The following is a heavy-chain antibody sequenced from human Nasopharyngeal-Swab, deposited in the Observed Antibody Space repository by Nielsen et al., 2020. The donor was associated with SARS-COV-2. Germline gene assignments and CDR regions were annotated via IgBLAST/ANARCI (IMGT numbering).Heavy chain of an antibody. V-gene: IGHV3-15*01. CDR3: TRNCGGDCQLGDYRGYYYYGMDV. Sequence: WLRQPPGKGLEWDGRIKSKTDGGTTDYAAPVKGRFTISRDDSKNTLYLQMNSLKTEDTAVYYCTRNCGGDCQLGDYRGYYYYGMDVWGQGTTVTVSS. J-gene: IGHJ6*02. CDR2: IKSKTDGGTT. D-gene: IGHD2-21*01.